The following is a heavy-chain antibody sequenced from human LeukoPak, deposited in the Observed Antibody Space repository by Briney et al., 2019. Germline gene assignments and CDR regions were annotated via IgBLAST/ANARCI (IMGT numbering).Heavy chain of an antibody. Sequence: PGRPLRLSCAASGFTFSSYAMYWVRQAPGKGLEWVAVIWYDGSNKNYADSVKSRFTISRDNSKHTLYMQINSLRAEDTAVYYCARGAYCSGNCPGAFDIWGQGTMVTVSS. D-gene: IGHD2-21*02. J-gene: IGHJ3*02. CDR3: ARGAYCSGNCPGAFDI. V-gene: IGHV3-33*01. CDR1: GFTFSSYA. CDR2: IWYDGSNK.